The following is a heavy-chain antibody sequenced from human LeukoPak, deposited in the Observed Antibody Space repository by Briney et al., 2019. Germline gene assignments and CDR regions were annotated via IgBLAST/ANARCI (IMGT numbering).Heavy chain of an antibody. V-gene: IGHV4-59*01. D-gene: IGHD3-9*01. Sequence: SETLSLTCTVSGGFISSYYWSWIRQPPGKGLEWIGYIYDSGSTNYNPSLKSRVTISVDTSKNQFSLKLSSVTAADTAVYYCARWNDWAGYYFDYWGQGTLVTVSS. CDR2: IYDSGST. CDR3: ARWNDWAGYYFDY. CDR1: GGFISSYY. J-gene: IGHJ4*02.